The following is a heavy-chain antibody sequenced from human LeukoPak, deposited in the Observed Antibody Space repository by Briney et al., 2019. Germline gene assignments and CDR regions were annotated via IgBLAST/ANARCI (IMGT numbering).Heavy chain of an antibody. D-gene: IGHD3-3*01. J-gene: IGHJ6*03. CDR1: GFTFSSYA. V-gene: IGHV3-23*01. Sequence: PGGSLRLSCSASGFTFSSYAMSWVRQAPGKGLEWVSAISGSGGSTYYADSVKGRFTISRDNSKNTLYLQMNSLRAEDTAVYYCAKGTPDPFGVVATPWYYYYMDVWGKGTTVTVSS. CDR2: ISGSGGST. CDR3: AKGTPDPFGVVATPWYYYYMDV.